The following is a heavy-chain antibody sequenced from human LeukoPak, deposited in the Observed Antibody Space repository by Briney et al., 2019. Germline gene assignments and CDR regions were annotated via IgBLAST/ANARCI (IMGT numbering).Heavy chain of an antibody. CDR2: IIPFFGPG. D-gene: IGHD6-19*01. Sequence: SVKVSCKASGGIFSSFAITWVRQAPGQGLEWMGEIIPFFGPGNYAQKFQDRVTITADQSTKTAYIEINSQRPEDTALYFCAKSTAVAGRWFDSWGQGTLVIVSS. J-gene: IGHJ5*01. CDR3: AKSTAVAGRWFDS. CDR1: GGIFSSFA. V-gene: IGHV1-69*01.